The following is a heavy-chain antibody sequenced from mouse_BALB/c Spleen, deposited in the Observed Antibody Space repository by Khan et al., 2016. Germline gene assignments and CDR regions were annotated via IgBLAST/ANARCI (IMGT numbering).Heavy chain of an antibody. J-gene: IGHJ4*01. V-gene: IGHV2-6-4*01. D-gene: IGHD1-1*01. CDR1: GFSLSRYS. CDR2: IWGGGST. Sequence: QVQLKESGPGLVAPSQSLSITCTVSGFSLSRYSVHWVRQPPGKGLEWLGMIWGGGSTDYNSALKSRLSISKDNPKSQVILKMISLQTADTAMYYCARNPFFTEDFCAMDYWGQGTSVTVSS. CDR3: ARNPFFTEDFCAMDY.